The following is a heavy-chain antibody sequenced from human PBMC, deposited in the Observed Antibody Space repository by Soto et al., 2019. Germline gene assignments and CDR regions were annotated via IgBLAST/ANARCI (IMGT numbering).Heavy chain of an antibody. CDR3: ARDLRDGYNRRIFAY. CDR2: ISGGGGTT. Sequence: GGSLRLSCAASGFTFSSYAMNWVRQAPGKGLEWVSAISGGGGTTYYADSVKGRFTISRGNSRNTLYLQMNSLRAEDTAMYYCARDLRDGYNRRIFAYWGQGILVSV. D-gene: IGHD1-1*01. CDR1: GFTFSSYA. J-gene: IGHJ4*02. V-gene: IGHV3-23*01.